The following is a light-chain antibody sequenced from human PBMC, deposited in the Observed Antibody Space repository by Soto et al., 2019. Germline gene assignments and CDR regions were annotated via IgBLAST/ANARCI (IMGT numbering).Light chain of an antibody. V-gene: IGKV3-15*01. CDR1: QSVRTN. CDR3: QQYNIWPLS. J-gene: IGKJ3*01. Sequence: EIVMTQSPATLSVSPGEGATFSCRASQSVRTNLAWYQQKPGQAPRLLIYGASTRATGIPARFSGSGSGTEFTLTISSLQSEDFAVYYCQQYNIWPLSFGPGTKVDIK. CDR2: GAS.